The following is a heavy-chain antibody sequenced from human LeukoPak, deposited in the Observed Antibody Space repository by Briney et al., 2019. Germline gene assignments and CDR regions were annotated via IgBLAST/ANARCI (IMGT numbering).Heavy chain of an antibody. J-gene: IGHJ5*02. D-gene: IGHD3-10*01. V-gene: IGHV4-31*03. CDR1: GGSISSGGYY. CDR3: ARDRYGSGSDWFDP. Sequence: SETLSPTCTVSGGSISSGGYYWSWIRQHPGKGLEWIGYIYYSGSTYYNPSLKSRVTISVDTSKNQFSLKLSSVTAADTAVYYCARDRYGSGSDWFDPWGQGTLVTVSS. CDR2: IYYSGST.